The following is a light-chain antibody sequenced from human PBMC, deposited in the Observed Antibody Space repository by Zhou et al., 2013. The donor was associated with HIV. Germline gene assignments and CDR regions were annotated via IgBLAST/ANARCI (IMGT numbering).Light chain of an antibody. CDR3: QQYHDRPPALT. CDR2: GAS. J-gene: IGKJ4*01. CDR1: QSISTN. Sequence: IVLTQSPATLSVSPGERVTLSCRASQSISTNLAWYQQKPGQAPRLLIYGASTRATGFPARFSGSGAWTEFTLTISSVQSEDFAVYYCQQYHDRPPALTFGGGTKVEIK. V-gene: IGKV3-15*01.